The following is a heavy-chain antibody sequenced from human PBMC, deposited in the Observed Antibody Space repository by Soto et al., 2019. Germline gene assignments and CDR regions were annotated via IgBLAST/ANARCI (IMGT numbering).Heavy chain of an antibody. J-gene: IGHJ4*02. V-gene: IGHV4-30-4*01. D-gene: IGHD6-6*01. CDR2: IYYNGNT. CDR3: ARYNTYSGSYYFDY. CDR1: GGSINSGDYY. Sequence: PSETLSLTCTVSGGSINSGDYYWSWIRQPPGKGLEWIGYIYYNGNTYYNSTLKSRLTILLDMSKNQFSLKLNSVTAADAAVYYCARYNTYSGSYYFDYWGPGTLVTVSS.